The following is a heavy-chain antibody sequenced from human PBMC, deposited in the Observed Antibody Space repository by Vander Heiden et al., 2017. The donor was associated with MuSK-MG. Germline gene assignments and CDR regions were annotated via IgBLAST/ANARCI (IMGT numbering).Heavy chain of an antibody. CDR3: ATFGWGNYYYYGMDV. Sequence: EVQLVESGGGLVKPGGSLRLSCAASGFTFSSYSMNWVRQAPGKGLEWVSSISSSSSYIYYADSVKGRFTISRDNAKNSLYLQMNSLRAEDTAVYYCATFGWGNYYYYGMDVWGQGTTVTVSS. CDR1: GFTFSSYS. J-gene: IGHJ6*02. D-gene: IGHD3-10*01. CDR2: ISSSSSYI. V-gene: IGHV3-21*01.